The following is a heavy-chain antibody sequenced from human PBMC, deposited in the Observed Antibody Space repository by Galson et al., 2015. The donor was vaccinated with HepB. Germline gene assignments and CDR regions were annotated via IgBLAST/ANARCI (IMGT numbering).Heavy chain of an antibody. CDR2: ITPFNGNT. Sequence: SVKVSCKASGYTFTYRYLHWVRQAPGQALEWMGWITPFNGNTNYAQKFQDRVTITRDRSMSTAYMELSSLRSEDTAMYYCASPAGATTDDAFDIWGQGTMVTVSS. D-gene: IGHD1-26*01. CDR1: GYTFTYRY. V-gene: IGHV1-45*02. J-gene: IGHJ3*02. CDR3: ASPAGATTDDAFDI.